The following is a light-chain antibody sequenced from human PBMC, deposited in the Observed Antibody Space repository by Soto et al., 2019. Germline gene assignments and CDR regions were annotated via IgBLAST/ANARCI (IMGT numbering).Light chain of an antibody. CDR2: DIN. CDR3: AVWDSSLSAVV. Sequence: QSVLTQPPSVSAAPGQKVTISCSGSYSNIGDNYVSWYRQVPGTTPKLLIYDINKRASRIPDRFSGSKSATSATLGITGLQTGDEADYYCAVWDSSLSAVVFGGGTKVTVL. CDR1: YSNIGDNY. V-gene: IGLV1-51*01. J-gene: IGLJ2*01.